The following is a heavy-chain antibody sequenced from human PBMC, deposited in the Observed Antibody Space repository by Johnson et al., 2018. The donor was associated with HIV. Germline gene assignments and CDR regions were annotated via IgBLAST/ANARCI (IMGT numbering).Heavy chain of an antibody. CDR1: GFTFRNFA. J-gene: IGHJ3*02. CDR3: TRAGQGAYSSSWYGTLGAFDI. Sequence: QVQLVESGGGVVQPGRSLRLSCAASGFTFRNFAMHWVRQAPGKGLEWLAVISYDGSNKYYADSVKGRFTISRDNSKNTLYLQRNSLRAEDTAVYYCTRAGQGAYSSSWYGTLGAFDIWGQGTMVTVSS. CDR2: ISYDGSNK. D-gene: IGHD6-13*01. V-gene: IGHV3-30*01.